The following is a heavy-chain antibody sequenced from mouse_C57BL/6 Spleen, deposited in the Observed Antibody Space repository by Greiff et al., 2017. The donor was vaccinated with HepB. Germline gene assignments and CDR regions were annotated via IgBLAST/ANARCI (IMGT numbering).Heavy chain of an antibody. CDR3: ARLHYDYDVFAY. V-gene: IGHV1-80*01. CDR1: GYAFSSYW. CDR2: IYPGDGDT. D-gene: IGHD2-4*01. Sequence: QVQLQQSGAELVKPGASVKISCKASGYAFSSYWMNWVKQRPGKGLEWIGQIYPGDGDTNYNGKFKGKATLTADKSSSTAYMQLSSLTSEDSAVYFCARLHYDYDVFAYWGQGTLVTVSA. J-gene: IGHJ3*01.